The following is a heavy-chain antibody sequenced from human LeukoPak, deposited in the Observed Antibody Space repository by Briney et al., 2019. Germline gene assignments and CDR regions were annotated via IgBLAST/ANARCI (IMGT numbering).Heavy chain of an antibody. CDR3: ARALHYYDSSGYYQAYYFDY. D-gene: IGHD3-22*01. CDR1: GYTFTGFY. V-gene: IGHV1-2*02. CDR2: INPNSGGT. J-gene: IGHJ4*02. Sequence: ASVKVSCKSSGYTFTGFYMHWVRQAPGQGLEWMGWINPNSGGTSYAQKLQGRVTMTTDTSTSTAYMELRSLRSDDTAVYYCARALHYYDSSGYYQAYYFDYWGQGTLVTVSS.